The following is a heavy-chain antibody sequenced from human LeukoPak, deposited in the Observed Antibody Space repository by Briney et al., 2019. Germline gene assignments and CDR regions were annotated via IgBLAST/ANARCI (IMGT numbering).Heavy chain of an antibody. V-gene: IGHV1-8*01. J-gene: IGHJ6*02. CDR1: GYTFTSYD. CDR3: AREVDDYPLVDV. CDR2: MNPNSGNT. Sequence: ASVKVSCKASGYTFTSYDINWVRQATGQGLEWMGWMNPNSGNTGYAQKFQGRVTMTRNTSISTAYMELSSLRSEDTAVYYCAREVDDYPLVDVWGQGTTVTVSS. D-gene: IGHD4-11*01.